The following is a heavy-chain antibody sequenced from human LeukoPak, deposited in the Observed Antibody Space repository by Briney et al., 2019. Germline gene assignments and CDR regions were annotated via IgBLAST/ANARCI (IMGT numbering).Heavy chain of an antibody. J-gene: IGHJ6*02. CDR3: AKSGYSSSRYYYYGMDV. V-gene: IGHV3-23*01. D-gene: IGHD6-6*01. Sequence: GGSLRLSCAASGFTFSSYAMSWVRQAPGKGLEWVSAIRGSGGSTYYADSVKGRFTISRDNSKNTLYLQMNSLGAEDTAVYYCAKSGYSSSRYYYYGMDVWGQGTTVTVSS. CDR2: IRGSGGST. CDR1: GFTFSSYA.